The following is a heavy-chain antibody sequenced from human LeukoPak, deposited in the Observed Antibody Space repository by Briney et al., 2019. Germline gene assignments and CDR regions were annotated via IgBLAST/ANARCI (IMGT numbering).Heavy chain of an antibody. J-gene: IGHJ4*02. CDR3: ARNLHYDYVWGSYRSPYLDY. CDR1: GFTLSSYW. CDR2: IKQDGSEK. Sequence: GGSLRLSCAASGFTLSSYWMSWVRQAPGKGLEWVANIKQDGSEKYYVDSVKGRFTISRDNAKNSLYLQMNSLRAEDTAVYYCARNLHYDYVWGSYRSPYLDYWGQGTLVTVSS. V-gene: IGHV3-7*01. D-gene: IGHD3-16*02.